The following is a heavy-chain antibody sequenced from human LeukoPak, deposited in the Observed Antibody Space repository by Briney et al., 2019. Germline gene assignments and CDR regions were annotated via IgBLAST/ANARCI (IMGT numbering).Heavy chain of an antibody. Sequence: GVSLRLSCAASGFTVSSNYMSWVRQAPGKGLEWGSIIYSGGSTYYPDSVKGRFTISRDNSKNTLYLQMNSLRAEDTAVYYCAKRSGYSSGWYSLDCWGQGTLVTVSS. J-gene: IGHJ4*02. CDR3: AKRSGYSSGWYSLDC. CDR2: IYSGGST. CDR1: GFTVSSNY. D-gene: IGHD6-19*01. V-gene: IGHV3-66*04.